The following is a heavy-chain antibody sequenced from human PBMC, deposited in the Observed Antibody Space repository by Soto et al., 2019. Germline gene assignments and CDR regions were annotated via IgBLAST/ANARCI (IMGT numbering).Heavy chain of an antibody. CDR3: ARDVSSDTTGFRGYDL. V-gene: IGHV1-69*01. D-gene: IGHD3-10*01. Sequence: QLHLVQSGAEVKKAGSSVKVSCKASGGTVSSYAITWVRQAPGKGLEWMGVFIPIFVSAHYAPKFQGRITINADESTSTAYMELSGLTSEDTAIYYFARDVSSDTTGFRGYDLWGQGTQVTVSS. J-gene: IGHJ4*02. CDR2: FIPIFVSA. CDR1: GGTVSSYA.